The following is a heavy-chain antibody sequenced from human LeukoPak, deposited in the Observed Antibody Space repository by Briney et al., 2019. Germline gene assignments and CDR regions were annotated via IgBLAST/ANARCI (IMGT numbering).Heavy chain of an antibody. CDR2: IKEDGSQK. CDR3: ARDRPGEGVDWFDP. Sequence: GGSLRLSCAASGFTFSTFSRSWMSWVRQAPGKGLEWVANIKEDGSQKYYVDSVKSRFTISRDNARNSLYLQMNSLRAEDTAVYYCARDRPGEGVDWFDPWGQGTLVTVSS. CDR1: GFTFSTFSRSW. V-gene: IGHV3-7*01. J-gene: IGHJ5*02. D-gene: IGHD3-3*01.